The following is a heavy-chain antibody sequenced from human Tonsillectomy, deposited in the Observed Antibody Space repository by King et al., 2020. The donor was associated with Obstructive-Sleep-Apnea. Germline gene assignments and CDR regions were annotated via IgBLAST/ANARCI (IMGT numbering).Heavy chain of an antibody. V-gene: IGHV3-48*01. CDR1: GLTFSSYS. D-gene: IGHD5-18*01. J-gene: IGHJ3*02. CDR2: ISSSSSTI. CDR3: AREVRGYNMNDAFDI. Sequence: EVQLVESGGGLVQPGGSLRLSCAASGLTFSSYSMNWVRQAPGKGLEWVSYISSSSSTIYYADSVKGRFTISRDNAKNSLYLQMNSLRAEDTAVYYCAREVRGYNMNDAFDIWGQGTMVTVSS.